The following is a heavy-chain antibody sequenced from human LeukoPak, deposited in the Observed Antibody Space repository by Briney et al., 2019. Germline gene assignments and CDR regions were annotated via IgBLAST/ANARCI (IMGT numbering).Heavy chain of an antibody. Sequence: ASVKVSCKASGYTFTGYYMHWVRQAPGQGLEWMGWIRPNSGVTNYTQKFQGRVTMTRDTSISTAYMELSRLRSDDTAVFYCATSSGWKSNIDYWGQGTLVTVSS. CDR3: ATSSGWKSNIDY. CDR2: IRPNSGVT. D-gene: IGHD6-19*01. J-gene: IGHJ4*02. V-gene: IGHV1-2*02. CDR1: GYTFTGYY.